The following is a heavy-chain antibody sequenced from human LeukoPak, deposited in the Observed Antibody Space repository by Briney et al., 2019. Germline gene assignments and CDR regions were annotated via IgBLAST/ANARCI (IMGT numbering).Heavy chain of an antibody. Sequence: SETLSLTCTVSGDSISSYYWSWIRQPAGKGLEWIGRMSTSGSTNNNPSLKSRVTISVDTSKNQFSLKLSSVTAADTAVYYCARTYYYDSSGYYTLEYYFDYWGQGTLVTVSS. V-gene: IGHV4-4*07. CDR2: MSTSGST. CDR3: ARTYYYDSSGYYTLEYYFDY. J-gene: IGHJ4*02. D-gene: IGHD3-22*01. CDR1: GDSISSYY.